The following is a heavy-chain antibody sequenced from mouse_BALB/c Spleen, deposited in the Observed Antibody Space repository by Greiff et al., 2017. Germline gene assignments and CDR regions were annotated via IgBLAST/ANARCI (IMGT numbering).Heavy chain of an antibody. D-gene: IGHD1-1*01. J-gene: IGHJ3*01. CDR2: IRLKSNNYAT. CDR1: GFTFSNYW. CDR3: TRLYGSFSWFAY. Sequence: DVMLVESGGGLVQPGGSMKLSCVASGFTFSNYWMNWVRQSPEKGLEWVAEIRLKSNNYATHYAESVKGRFTISRDDSKSSVYLQMNNLRAEDTGIYYCTRLYGSFSWFAYWGQGTLVTVSA. V-gene: IGHV6-6*02.